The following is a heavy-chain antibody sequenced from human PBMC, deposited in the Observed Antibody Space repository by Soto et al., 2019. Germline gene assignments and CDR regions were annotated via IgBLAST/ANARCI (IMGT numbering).Heavy chain of an antibody. CDR2: ISGSGATT. Sequence: PGGSLRLSCAASGFPFSTYAMSWVRQAPGKGLEWVSAISGSGATTFYADTVQGRFTISRDNSMNTLYLQMNSLRFEDTAVYYCAHPRGYGVFDAYDIWGQGTMVTVSS. D-gene: IGHD4-17*01. V-gene: IGHV3-23*01. J-gene: IGHJ3*02. CDR1: GFPFSTYA. CDR3: AHPRGYGVFDAYDI.